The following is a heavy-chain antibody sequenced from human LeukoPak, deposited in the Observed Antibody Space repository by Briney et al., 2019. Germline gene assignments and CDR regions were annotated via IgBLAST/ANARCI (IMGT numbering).Heavy chain of an antibody. CDR2: IYSGGST. CDR3: AGVFYQWLRLRGGYFDY. D-gene: IGHD5-12*01. CDR1: GFTVSSNY. V-gene: IGHV3-66*01. Sequence: GGSLRLSCAASGFTVSSNYMSWVRQAPGKGLEWVAVIYSGGSTYYADSVKGRFTISRDNSKNTLYLQMNSLRAEDTAVYYCAGVFYQWLRLRGGYFDYWGQGTLVTVSS. J-gene: IGHJ4*02.